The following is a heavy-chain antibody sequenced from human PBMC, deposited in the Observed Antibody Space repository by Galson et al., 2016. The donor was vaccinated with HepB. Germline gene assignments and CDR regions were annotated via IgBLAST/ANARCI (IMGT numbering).Heavy chain of an antibody. Sequence: SLRLSCAASGFTSRNYGMHWVRQAPGKGLEWVAVISYDGKKTYYGDSVKGRFTISRDNSKNTMYLQMNSLKKEDTAVYYCAGIESRVDGFDIWGQGTRVTVSS. CDR3: AGIESRVDGFDI. J-gene: IGHJ3*02. V-gene: IGHV3-30*05. CDR2: ISYDGKKT. CDR1: GFTSRNYG.